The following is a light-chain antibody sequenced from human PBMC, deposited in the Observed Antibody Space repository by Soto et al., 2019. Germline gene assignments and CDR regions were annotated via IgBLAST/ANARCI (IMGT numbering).Light chain of an antibody. CDR2: GVT. V-gene: IGLV2-14*01. CDR3: SSYTRSITLSVV. J-gene: IGLJ2*01. CDR1: SSDVGGYNY. Sequence: QSALTQPASVSGSPGQSITISCTGTSSDVGGYNYVSWYQQHPGKAPKLMIYGVTNRPSGVSNRFSGSKSGNTASLTISGLQAEDEADYYSSSYTRSITLSVVFGGGTKLTVL.